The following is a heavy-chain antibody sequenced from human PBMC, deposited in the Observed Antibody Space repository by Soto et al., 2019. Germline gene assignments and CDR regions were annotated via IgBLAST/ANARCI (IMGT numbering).Heavy chain of an antibody. V-gene: IGHV4-34*01. CDR1: GVSFSGYY. J-gene: IGHJ6*02. CDR2: INHSGST. CDR3: ARVTGLYGMDV. Sequence: SETRSLTCAVYGVSFSGYYWSWIRQPPGKGLEWIGEINHSGSTNYNPSLKSRVTISVDTSKNQFSLKLSSVTAADTAVYYCARVTGLYGMDVWGQGTTVTVSS. D-gene: IGHD1-20*01.